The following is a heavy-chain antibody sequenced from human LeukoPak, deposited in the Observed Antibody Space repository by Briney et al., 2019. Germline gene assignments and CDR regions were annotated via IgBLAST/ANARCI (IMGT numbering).Heavy chain of an antibody. CDR3: ARHGSGSNDAAP. J-gene: IGHJ5*02. V-gene: IGHV4-34*01. Sequence: SETLSLTCAVYGGSFSGYYWSWIRQPPGKGLEWIGEINHSGSTNYSPSLKSRVTISVDTSKNQFSLKLSSVTAADTAVYYCARHGSGSNDAAPWGRGTLVTVSS. D-gene: IGHD3-10*01. CDR2: INHSGST. CDR1: GGSFSGYY.